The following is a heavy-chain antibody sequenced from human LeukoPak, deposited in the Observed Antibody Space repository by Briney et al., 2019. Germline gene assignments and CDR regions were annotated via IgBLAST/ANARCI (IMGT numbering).Heavy chain of an antibody. J-gene: IGHJ4*02. CDR2: IYSGGST. CDR1: GFTVSSNY. CDR3: ARDTYYDSSGYYYQDY. Sequence: GGSLRLSCAASGFTVSSNYMSWVRQAPGKGLEWVSVIYSGGSTYYADSVKGRFTISRDNSKNTLYLQMNSLRAEDTAVHYCARDTYYDSSGYYYQDYWGQGTLVTVSS. V-gene: IGHV3-66*01. D-gene: IGHD3-22*01.